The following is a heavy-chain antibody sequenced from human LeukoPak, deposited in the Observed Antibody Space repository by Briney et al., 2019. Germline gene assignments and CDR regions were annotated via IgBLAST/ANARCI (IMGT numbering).Heavy chain of an antibody. V-gene: IGHV4-39*07. CDR3: ARETYTSSQRDY. Sequence: SETLSLTCTVSGGSISSSSYYWGWIRQPPGKGLEWIGSIYYSGSTYYNPSLKSRVTISVDTSKNQSSLNLISVTAADTAVYFCARETYTSSQRDYWGQGTLVTVSS. J-gene: IGHJ4*02. CDR1: GGSISSSSYY. D-gene: IGHD6-13*01. CDR2: IYYSGST.